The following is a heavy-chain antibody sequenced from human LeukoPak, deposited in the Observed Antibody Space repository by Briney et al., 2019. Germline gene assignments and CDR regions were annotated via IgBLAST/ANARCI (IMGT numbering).Heavy chain of an antibody. D-gene: IGHD3-3*01. Sequence: PSETRSLTCTVSGGSISSYYWSWIRQPPGKGLEWIGYIYYSGSTNYNPSLKSRVTISVDTSKNQFSLKLSSVTAADTAVYYCASERRSGTNPSYFDYWGQGTLVTVSS. V-gene: IGHV4-59*01. J-gene: IGHJ4*02. CDR1: GGSISSYY. CDR2: IYYSGST. CDR3: ASERRSGTNPSYFDY.